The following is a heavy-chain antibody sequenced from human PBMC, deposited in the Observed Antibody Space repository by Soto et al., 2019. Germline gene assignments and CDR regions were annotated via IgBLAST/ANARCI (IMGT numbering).Heavy chain of an antibody. V-gene: IGHV1-24*01. Sequence: GASVKVSCKVSGYALTELSMHWVRQAPGKGLEWMGGFDPVEGGTVYAQKFQGRVTMTEDASTDTAYMALSSLRSDGTAVYYCAIGGRLHHSSFDSWGLGTLVTVSS. CDR2: FDPVEGGT. CDR3: AIGGRLHHSSFDS. J-gene: IGHJ4*02. CDR1: GYALTELS.